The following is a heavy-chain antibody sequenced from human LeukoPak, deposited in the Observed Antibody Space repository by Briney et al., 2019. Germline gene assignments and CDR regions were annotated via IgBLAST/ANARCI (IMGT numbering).Heavy chain of an antibody. CDR3: ARHDNTAWYCLTN. Sequence: GGSLRLSCTASGFTFRDYWMSWVRQAPGKGLEWVANIRQDGSEKVYVDSVKGRFTISRDNAKNSLYLQMNSLRAEDTAVYYCARHDNTAWYCLTNWGQGTLVTVSS. CDR1: GFTFRDYW. J-gene: IGHJ4*02. CDR2: IRQDGSEK. V-gene: IGHV3-7*01. D-gene: IGHD2-8*01.